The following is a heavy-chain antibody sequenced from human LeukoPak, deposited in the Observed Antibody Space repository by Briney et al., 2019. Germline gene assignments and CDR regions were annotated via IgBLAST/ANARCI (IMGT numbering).Heavy chain of an antibody. CDR2: VHHSGSS. Sequence: PSETLSLTCTVSADSLSSGGHYWAWIRQLPGKGLESIGFVHHSGSSRHNPSLKDRVAISVDASRKQFALRLSSVTAADTAIYYCARGGNRFGGFYFDYWGQGIQVIVSS. CDR3: ARGGNRFGGFYFDY. J-gene: IGHJ4*02. CDR1: ADSLSSGGHY. V-gene: IGHV4-31*03. D-gene: IGHD3-10*01.